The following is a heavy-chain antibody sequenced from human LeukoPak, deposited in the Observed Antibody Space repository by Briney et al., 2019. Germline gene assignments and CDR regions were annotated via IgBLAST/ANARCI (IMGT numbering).Heavy chain of an antibody. CDR2: SFQSGSA. J-gene: IGHJ4*02. CDR3: ARAGGYSGYGSFDY. Sequence: SETLSLTCTVSGGSISNYFWNWIRQPPGKGLEWIGYSFQSGSAKYNPSLKSRVTLSANTSKNQVSLKLNSVTAADTAVYFCARAGGYSGYGSFDYWGQGILVPVSS. V-gene: IGHV4-59*08. D-gene: IGHD5-12*01. CDR1: GGSISNYF.